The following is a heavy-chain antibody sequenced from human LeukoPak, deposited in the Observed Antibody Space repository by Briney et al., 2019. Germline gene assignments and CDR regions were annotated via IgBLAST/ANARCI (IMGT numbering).Heavy chain of an antibody. V-gene: IGHV3-48*04. J-gene: IGHJ4*02. CDR3: ARDLVLRFLEWFPDY. D-gene: IGHD3-3*01. CDR2: ISSSSSTI. Sequence: GGSLRLSCAASGFTFSSYSMNWVRQAPGKGLEWVSYISSSSSTIYYADSVKGRFTISRDNAKNSLYLQMNSLRAEDTAVYYCARDLVLRFLEWFPDYWGQGTLVTVSS. CDR1: GFTFSSYS.